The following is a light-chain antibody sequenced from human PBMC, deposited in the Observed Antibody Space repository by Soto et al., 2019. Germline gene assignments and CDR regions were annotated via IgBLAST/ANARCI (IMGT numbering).Light chain of an antibody. Sequence: VLTQSPGTRSLSPGERATLSCRATLRLSSSYFAWYQQKPGQAPRLLIYGASSRAAGIPDRFTGSGSRTEFTLTINSLQSEDFAVYYCQRYNNWPLTFGGGTKVDIK. CDR1: LRLSSSY. CDR2: GAS. V-gene: IGKV3-20*01. J-gene: IGKJ4*01. CDR3: QRYNNWPLT.